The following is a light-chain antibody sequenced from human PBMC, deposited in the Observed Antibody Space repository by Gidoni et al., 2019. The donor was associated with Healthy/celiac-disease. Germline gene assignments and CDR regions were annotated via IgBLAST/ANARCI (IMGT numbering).Light chain of an antibody. J-gene: IGKJ5*01. CDR2: AAS. CDR1: QGISSY. V-gene: IGKV1-9*01. Sequence: DIQLTQSPSFLSASVGDRLTITCRDSQGISSYLAWYQQKPGKAPKLLIYAASTLQSRVPSRFSGSGSGTEFTLTISSLQPEDFATYYCQQLNSYLPITFGQGTRLEIK. CDR3: QQLNSYLPIT.